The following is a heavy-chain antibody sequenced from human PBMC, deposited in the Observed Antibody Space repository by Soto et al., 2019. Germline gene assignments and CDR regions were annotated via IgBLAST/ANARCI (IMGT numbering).Heavy chain of an antibody. CDR1: GYTFTTYG. CDR2: ISAYNGNT. Sequence: QVQLVQSGAEVKKPGASVKVSCRASGYTFTTYGFGWVRQAPGQGLEWMGWISAYNGNTYYAQKFQNRVTMTTDTSTSTAYMELRSLTSDDTAVYYCARETVIWLGVPPDEPFDIWGQGTMVIVSS. J-gene: IGHJ3*02. CDR3: ARETVIWLGVPPDEPFDI. D-gene: IGHD3-10*01. V-gene: IGHV1-18*01.